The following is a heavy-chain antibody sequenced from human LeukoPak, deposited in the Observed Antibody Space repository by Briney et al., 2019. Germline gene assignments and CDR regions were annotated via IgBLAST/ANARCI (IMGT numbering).Heavy chain of an antibody. D-gene: IGHD5-12*01. CDR2: IYYSGST. CDR1: GGSISSYY. J-gene: IGHJ4*02. V-gene: IGHV4-59*01. CDR3: ARNSGYDEFDY. Sequence: SSETLSLTCTVAGGSISSYYWSWIRQPPGKGLEWIGYIYYSGSTNYNPSLKSRVTITVDKSKNQFSLKLSSVTAADTAVYYCARNSGYDEFDYWGQGTLVTVSS.